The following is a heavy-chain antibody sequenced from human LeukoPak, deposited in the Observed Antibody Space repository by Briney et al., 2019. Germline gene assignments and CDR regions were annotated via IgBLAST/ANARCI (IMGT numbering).Heavy chain of an antibody. CDR3: ARQTDYGDYPRFDY. CDR2: INHRGGT. Sequence: NASETLSLTCAVYGGSFSGYYWSWIRQPPGKGLEWIGEINHRGGTNYNPSLKSRVTISVDTSKNQFSLKLSSVTAADTAVYYCARQTDYGDYPRFDYWGQGTLVTVSS. D-gene: IGHD4-17*01. V-gene: IGHV4-34*01. CDR1: GGSFSGYY. J-gene: IGHJ4*02.